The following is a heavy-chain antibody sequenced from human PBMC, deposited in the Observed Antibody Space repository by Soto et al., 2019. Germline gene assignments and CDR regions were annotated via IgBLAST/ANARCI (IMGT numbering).Heavy chain of an antibody. CDR1: GFTFSDNY. J-gene: IGHJ4*02. D-gene: IGHD6-19*01. V-gene: IGHV3-11*01. Sequence: GSLRLSCVGSGFTFSDNYISWIRQAPGKGLEWLSYISSSGTTIYYADSVKGRFSMSRDNTKNSVYLQMNSLRAEDSAVYYCAREAGKVDYWGQGTLVTVSS. CDR2: ISSSGTTI. CDR3: AREAGKVDY.